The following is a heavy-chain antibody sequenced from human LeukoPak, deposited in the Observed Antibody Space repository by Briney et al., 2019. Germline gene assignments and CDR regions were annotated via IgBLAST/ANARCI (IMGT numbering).Heavy chain of an antibody. V-gene: IGHV4-59*08. CDR2: IYYTGST. CDR3: ARRPHTGYSGDWGPHDYYYGMNV. Sequence: TSETLSLTCTVSGGSINTYYWSWIRQPPGKGLEWIGYIYYTGSTNYNPSLKSRVTISVDTSKNQFSLKLSPVTAADTAVYYCARRPHTGYSGDWGPHDYYYGMNVWGQGTTVTVSS. D-gene: IGHD6-19*01. CDR1: GGSINTYY. J-gene: IGHJ6*02.